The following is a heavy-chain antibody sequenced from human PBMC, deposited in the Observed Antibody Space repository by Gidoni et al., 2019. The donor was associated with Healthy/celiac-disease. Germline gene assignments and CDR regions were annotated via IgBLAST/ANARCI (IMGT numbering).Heavy chain of an antibody. Sequence: QVQLQESGPGLVKPSQTLSLTCTVSGGSIRSGGYYWSWIRQHPGKGLEWIGYIYYSGSTYYNPSLKSRVTISVDTSKNQFSLKLSSVTAADTAVYYCARESDYDYVWGSYRYPIFDYWGQGTLVTVSS. D-gene: IGHD3-16*02. V-gene: IGHV4-31*03. J-gene: IGHJ4*02. CDR2: IYYSGST. CDR3: ARESDYDYVWGSYRYPIFDY. CDR1: GGSIRSGGYY.